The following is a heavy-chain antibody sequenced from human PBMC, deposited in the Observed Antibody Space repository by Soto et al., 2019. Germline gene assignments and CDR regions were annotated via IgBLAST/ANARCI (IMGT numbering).Heavy chain of an antibody. CDR3: AKLAGYCSGNSCHGDYAMDV. Sequence: SETLSLTCSVSGGSISSKSYSWGWIRQPPGKGMEWIGTFYYSENTYYNPSLKSRVTISVDTSKNQFSLKLSSVTAADTAVYYCAKLAGYCSGNSCHGDYAMDVWGQGTTVTVSS. D-gene: IGHD2-15*01. CDR1: GGSISSKSYS. V-gene: IGHV4-39*01. CDR2: FYYSENT. J-gene: IGHJ6*02.